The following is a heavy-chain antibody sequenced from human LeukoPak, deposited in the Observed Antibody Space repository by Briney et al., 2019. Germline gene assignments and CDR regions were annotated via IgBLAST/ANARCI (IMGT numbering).Heavy chain of an antibody. D-gene: IGHD6-25*01. J-gene: IGHJ4*02. V-gene: IGHV3-23*01. CDR3: AKATAKYYFDY. CDR2: ISGSGGST. Sequence: GGSLRPSCAAPGFTFSSYGMTWVRQAPGKGLEWVSAISGSGGSTYYADSVKGRFTISRDNSKNTLYLQMNSLRAEDTAVYYCAKATAKYYFDYWGQGTLVTVSS. CDR1: GFTFSSYG.